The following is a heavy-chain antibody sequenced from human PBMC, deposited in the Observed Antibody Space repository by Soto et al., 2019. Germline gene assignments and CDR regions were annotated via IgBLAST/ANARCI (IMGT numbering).Heavy chain of an antibody. V-gene: IGHV3-64*01. D-gene: IGHD3-22*01. CDR3: AGVLTTYYYDSSGYRDY. CDR1: GFTFSSYA. Sequence: PGGSLRLSCAASGFTFSSYAMHWVRQAPGKGLEYVSAISSNGGSTYYANSVKGRFTISRDNSKNTLYLQMGSLRAEDMAVYYCAGVLTTYYYDSSGYRDYWGQGTLVTVSS. J-gene: IGHJ4*02. CDR2: ISSNGGST.